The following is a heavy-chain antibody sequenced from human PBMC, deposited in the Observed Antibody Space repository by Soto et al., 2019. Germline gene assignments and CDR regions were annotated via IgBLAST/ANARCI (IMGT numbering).Heavy chain of an antibody. J-gene: IGHJ4*02. CDR2: ISRRSTTI. D-gene: IGHD5-12*01. CDR3: ARDIADAVAAIRRGSEPYYFDY. V-gene: IGHV3-48*02. Sequence: EVQLVQSGGGLVQPGGSLRLSCAASGFIFSSYSMNWVRQAPGKGLEWISYISRRSTTIYYADSVKGRFTISRDNAKNSLSLQMNSLRDEDTAVYYCARDIADAVAAIRRGSEPYYFDYWGQGTLVTVSS. CDR1: GFIFSSYS.